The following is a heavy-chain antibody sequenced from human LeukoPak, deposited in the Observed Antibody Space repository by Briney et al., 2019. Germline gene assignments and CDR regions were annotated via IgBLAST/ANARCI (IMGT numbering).Heavy chain of an antibody. CDR3: ARGPYNWNYPRGFHDY. D-gene: IGHD1-7*01. CDR2: IGSSTSTI. CDR1: GFTFRSDS. Sequence: PGGCLRLSYAAAGFTFRSDSISWVRQAAGKGLEWVSYIGSSTSTIYYADCVKGRFTISRDNAKNSLYLQMNSLRAEDTAVYYCARGPYNWNYPRGFHDYWGQGTLVTVSS. V-gene: IGHV3-48*01. J-gene: IGHJ4*02.